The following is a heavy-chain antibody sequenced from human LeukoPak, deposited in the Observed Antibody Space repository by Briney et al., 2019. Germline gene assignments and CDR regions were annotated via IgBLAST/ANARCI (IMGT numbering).Heavy chain of an antibody. CDR2: IYYSGST. D-gene: IGHD2-2*01. J-gene: IGHJ4*02. Sequence: SETLSLTCTVSGGSISSRSYYWGWIRQPPGKGLEWIGSIYYSGSTYYNPSLKSRVTISVDTSKNQFSLKLSSVTAADTAVYYCARVAVPAAIAYFDYWGQGTLVTVSS. CDR1: GGSISSRSYY. V-gene: IGHV4-39*07. CDR3: ARVAVPAAIAYFDY.